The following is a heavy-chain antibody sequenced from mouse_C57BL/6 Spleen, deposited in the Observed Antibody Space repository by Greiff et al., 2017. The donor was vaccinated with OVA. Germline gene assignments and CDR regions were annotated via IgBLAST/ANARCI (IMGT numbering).Heavy chain of an antibody. CDR2: IYPGSGNT. D-gene: IGHD2-3*01. CDR1: GYTFTDYY. V-gene: IGHV1-76*01. J-gene: IGHJ4*01. Sequence: QVQLKQSGAELVRPGASVKLSCKASGYTFTDYYINWVKQRPGQGLEWIARIYPGSGNTYYNEKFKGKATLTAEKSSSTAYMQLSSLTSEDSAVYFCAREDGSYAMDYWGQGTSVTVSS. CDR3: AREDGSYAMDY.